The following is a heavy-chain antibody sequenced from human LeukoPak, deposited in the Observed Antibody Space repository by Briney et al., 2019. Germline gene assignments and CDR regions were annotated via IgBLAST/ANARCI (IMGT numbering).Heavy chain of an antibody. D-gene: IGHD3-10*01. CDR3: ARGGHRRYYYTSGSGFDP. CDR1: GGTFSSYA. Sequence: ASVKVSCKASGGTFSSYAISWVRQAPGQGLEWMGWISGYNGNTHYAQNLQGRVTITTDTSTGTAYMELRSLTSDDTAVYYCARGGHRRYYYTSGSGFDPWGQGTLVTVSS. CDR2: ISGYNGNT. J-gene: IGHJ5*02. V-gene: IGHV1-18*01.